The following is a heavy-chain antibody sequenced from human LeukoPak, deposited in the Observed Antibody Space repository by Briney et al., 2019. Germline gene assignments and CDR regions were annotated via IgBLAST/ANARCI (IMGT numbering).Heavy chain of an antibody. Sequence: SETLSLTCTVSGGSISSYYWSWIRQPPGKGLEWIGYIYYSGCTNYNPSLKSRVTISVDTSKNQFSLKLSSVTAADTAVYYCASSSERWLQFWRLGAFDIWGQGTMVTVSS. CDR1: GGSISSYY. V-gene: IGHV4-59*01. CDR3: ASSSERWLQFWRLGAFDI. D-gene: IGHD5-24*01. J-gene: IGHJ3*02. CDR2: IYYSGCT.